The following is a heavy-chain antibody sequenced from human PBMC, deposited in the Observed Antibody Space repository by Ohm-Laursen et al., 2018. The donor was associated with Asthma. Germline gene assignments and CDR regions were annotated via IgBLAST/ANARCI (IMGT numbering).Heavy chain of an antibody. CDR3: AREPTPISSSSVQNTSYYYYGMDV. CDR1: GGSISSYY. CDR2: IYYSGST. D-gene: IGHD6-6*01. V-gene: IGHV4-59*01. Sequence: SETLSLTCTVSGGSISSYYWSWIRQPPGKGLEWIGYIYYSGSTNYNPSLKSRVTISVDTSKNQFSLKLSSVTADDTAVYYCAREPTPISSSSVQNTSYYYYGMDVWGQGTTVTVSS. J-gene: IGHJ6*02.